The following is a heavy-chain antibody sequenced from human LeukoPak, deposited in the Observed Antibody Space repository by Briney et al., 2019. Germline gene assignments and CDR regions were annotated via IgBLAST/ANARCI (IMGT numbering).Heavy chain of an antibody. CDR1: GLNVTFNH. CDR3: ARDLYSGSYRYLTFDY. CDR2: ISSSSSYI. Sequence: PGGSLRLSCAVSGLNVTFNHMTWVRQTPGKGLEWVSSISSSSSYIYYADSVKGRFTISRDNAKNSLYLQMNSLRAEDTAVYYCARDLYSGSYRYLTFDYWGQGTLVTVSS. D-gene: IGHD1-26*01. J-gene: IGHJ4*02. V-gene: IGHV3-21*01.